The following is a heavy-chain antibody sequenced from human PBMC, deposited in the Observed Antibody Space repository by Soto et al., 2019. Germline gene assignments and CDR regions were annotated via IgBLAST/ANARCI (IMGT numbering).Heavy chain of an antibody. Sequence: EVQLVESGGGLVQPGGSLRLSCAGSGFTFSDYSMNWVRQAPGKGLEWVSYITSDGGVTYYADSVKGRFSVSRDNDKKSLFLQMNSLRDEDTAVYYCARLPKGSTVTSWGQGTLVTVSS. CDR2: ITSDGGVT. CDR3: ARLPKGSTVTS. J-gene: IGHJ4*02. D-gene: IGHD4-17*01. V-gene: IGHV3-48*02. CDR1: GFTFSDYS.